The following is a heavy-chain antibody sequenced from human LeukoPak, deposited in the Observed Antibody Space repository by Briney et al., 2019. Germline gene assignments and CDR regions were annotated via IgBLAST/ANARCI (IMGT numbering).Heavy chain of an antibody. J-gene: IGHJ4*02. CDR3: ARVMGRYCSSNSCYVDY. CDR2: ISYDGSNK. D-gene: IGHD2-2*01. Sequence: GRSLRLSCAASGITSSSYAMHWVRQAPGKGLEWVAVISYDGSNKYYADSVKGRFTISRDNSKNTLYLQMNSLRAEDTAVYYCARVMGRYCSSNSCYVDYWGQGTLVTVSS. CDR1: GITSSSYA. V-gene: IGHV3-30*04.